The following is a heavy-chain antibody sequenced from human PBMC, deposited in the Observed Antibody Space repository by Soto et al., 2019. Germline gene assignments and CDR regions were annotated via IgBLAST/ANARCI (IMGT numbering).Heavy chain of an antibody. CDR2: INPNGGST. CDR1: GYTFTSYY. V-gene: IGHV1-46*03. Sequence: ASVKVSCKASGYTFTSYYMHWVRQAPGQGLEWMGIINPNGGSTSYAQKFQGRVTMTRDTSTSTVYMELSSLRSEDTAMYYCARSIFGVDHFDYWGQGTLVTVSS. CDR3: ARSIFGVDHFDY. J-gene: IGHJ4*02. D-gene: IGHD3-3*01.